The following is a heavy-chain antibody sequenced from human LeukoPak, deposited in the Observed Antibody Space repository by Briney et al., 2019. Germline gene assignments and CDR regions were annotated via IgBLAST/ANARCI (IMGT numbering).Heavy chain of an antibody. V-gene: IGHV1-2*02. D-gene: IGHD3-10*01. Sequence: GASVKVSCKASGYTFTGYYMHWVRQAPGQGLEWMGWINPNSGGTNYAQKFQGRVTMTRDTSVTTAYMDLRGLGSDDTAVYYCARTPVIVIRGVIEDGMDVWGQGTTVTVSS. CDR1: GYTFTGYY. CDR2: INPNSGGT. J-gene: IGHJ6*02. CDR3: ARTPVIVIRGVIEDGMDV.